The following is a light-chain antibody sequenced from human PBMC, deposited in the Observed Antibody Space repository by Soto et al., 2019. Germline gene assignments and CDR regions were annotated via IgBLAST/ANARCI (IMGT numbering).Light chain of an antibody. CDR3: LHHGSSLWT. Sequence: EIVLTQYPGTLALSPGERATLSCRASKSVSSSYLAWFQQKPGQAPSLLIYDASTRATGIPDRFSGGGSGTDFTLTISRLEPEDFAMYYCLHHGSSLWTFGQGTKVDIK. V-gene: IGKV3-20*01. CDR2: DAS. CDR1: KSVSSSY. J-gene: IGKJ1*01.